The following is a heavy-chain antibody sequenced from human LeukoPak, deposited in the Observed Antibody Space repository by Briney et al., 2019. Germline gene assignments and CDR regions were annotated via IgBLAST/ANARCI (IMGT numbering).Heavy chain of an antibody. Sequence: PGGSLRLSCAASGFTFSSYAMSWVRQAPGKGLEWVSGINWNGGSTGYADSVKGRFTISRDNAKNSLYLQMNSLRAEDTALYYCARATYYYGSGSYYAGAQSYWGQGTLVTVSS. CDR3: ARATYYYGSGSYYAGAQSY. D-gene: IGHD3-10*01. J-gene: IGHJ4*02. V-gene: IGHV3-20*04. CDR1: GFTFSSYA. CDR2: INWNGGST.